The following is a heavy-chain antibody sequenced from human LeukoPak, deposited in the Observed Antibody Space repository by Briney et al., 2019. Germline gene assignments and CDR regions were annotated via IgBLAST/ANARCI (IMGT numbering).Heavy chain of an antibody. Sequence: GGSLRLSCAASGFTFSSNYMSWLRQAPGKGLEWVSVIYSGGSTYYADSVKGRFTISRDNSKNTLYLQMNSLRAEHTAVYYCARVTGSGSYYIDYWGQGTLVTVSS. CDR3: ARVTGSGSYYIDY. D-gene: IGHD3-10*01. CDR2: IYSGGST. V-gene: IGHV3-66*01. CDR1: GFTFSSNY. J-gene: IGHJ4*02.